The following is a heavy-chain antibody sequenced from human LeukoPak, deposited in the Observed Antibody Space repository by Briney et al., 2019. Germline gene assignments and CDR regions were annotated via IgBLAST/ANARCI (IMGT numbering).Heavy chain of an antibody. CDR1: GYNFTIYR. D-gene: IGHD1-1*01. Sequence: GESLKISCEGSGYNFTIYRIAWVRQMPGKGLECMGIISPGDSAPTYSPSFRGQVTISVDKSISTAYLQWSSLKASDTAMYYCARPKLESGAFDIWGQGTMVTVSS. CDR3: ARPKLESGAFDI. V-gene: IGHV5-51*01. CDR2: ISPGDSAP. J-gene: IGHJ3*02.